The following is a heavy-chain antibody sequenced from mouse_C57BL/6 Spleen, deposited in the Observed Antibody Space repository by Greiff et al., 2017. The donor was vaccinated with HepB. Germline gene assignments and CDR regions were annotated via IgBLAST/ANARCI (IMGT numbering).Heavy chain of an antibody. Sequence: QVHVKQPGAELVKPGASVKLSCKASGYTFTSYWMHWVKQRPGQGLEWIGMIHPNSGSTNYNEKFKSKATLTVDKSSSTAYMQLSSLTSEDSAVYYCASEIPQNDYWGQGTTLTVSS. CDR3: ASEIPQNDY. D-gene: IGHD5-1-1*01. CDR1: GYTFTSYW. CDR2: IHPNSGST. V-gene: IGHV1-64*01. J-gene: IGHJ2*01.